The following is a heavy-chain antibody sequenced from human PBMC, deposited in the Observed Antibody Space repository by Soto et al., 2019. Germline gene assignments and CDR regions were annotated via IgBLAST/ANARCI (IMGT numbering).Heavy chain of an antibody. CDR3: ARVAGTDMVLYMDV. V-gene: IGHV3-21*01. CDR2: ISSSSTYI. D-gene: IGHD5-18*01. Sequence: EVQLVESGGGLVKPGGSLRLSCAASGFTFSTYSMNWVRQAPGKGLEWVSSISSSSTYIYYADSVKGRFTISRDNAKKSLYLQMNSLRAEDTAVYYCARVAGTDMVLYMDVWGEGTTVTVSS. CDR1: GFTFSTYS. J-gene: IGHJ6*03.